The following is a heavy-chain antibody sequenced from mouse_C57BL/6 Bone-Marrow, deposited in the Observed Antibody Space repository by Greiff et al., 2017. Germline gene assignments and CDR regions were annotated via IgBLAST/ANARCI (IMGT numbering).Heavy chain of an antibody. Sequence: EVQRVESGGDLVKPGGSLKLSCAASGFTFSSYGMSWVRQTPDKRLEWVATISSGGSYTYYPDSVKGRFTISRDNAKNTLYLQMSSLKSEDTAMYYCARRDRGLRWKYFDVWGTGTTVTVSS. V-gene: IGHV5-6*01. CDR2: ISSGGSYT. CDR1: GFTFSSYG. D-gene: IGHD1-1*01. CDR3: ARRDRGLRWKYFDV. J-gene: IGHJ1*03.